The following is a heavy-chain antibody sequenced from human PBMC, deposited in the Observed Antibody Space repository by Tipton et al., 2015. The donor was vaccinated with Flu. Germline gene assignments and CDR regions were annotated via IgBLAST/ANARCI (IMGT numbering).Heavy chain of an antibody. CDR3: AGARPARVSCGWYRAFVM. D-gene: IGHD6-19*01. J-gene: IGHJ3*02. V-gene: IGHV4-61*01. CDR1: GGSVSSGSYY. CDR2: IYYSGST. Sequence: TLSLTCTVSGGSVSSGSYYWSWIRQPPGKGLEWIGYIYYSGSTNYNPSLKSRVTISVDTSKNQFSLKLSSVTAAGTAVYYCAGARPARVSCGWYRAFVMGGQGTMVTVSS.